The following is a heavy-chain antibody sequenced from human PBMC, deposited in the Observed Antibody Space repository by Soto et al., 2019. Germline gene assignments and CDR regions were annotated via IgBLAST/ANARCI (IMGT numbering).Heavy chain of an antibody. CDR3: AKRPGYSGYDFGY. D-gene: IGHD5-12*01. J-gene: IGHJ4*02. CDR1: GFTFSSYG. Sequence: PAGSLRLSCAASGFTFSSYGMHWVRQAPGKGLEWVAVISYDGSNKYYADSVKGRFTISRDNSKNTLYLQMNSLRAEDTAVYYCAKRPGYSGYDFGYWGQGTLVTVSS. V-gene: IGHV3-30*18. CDR2: ISYDGSNK.